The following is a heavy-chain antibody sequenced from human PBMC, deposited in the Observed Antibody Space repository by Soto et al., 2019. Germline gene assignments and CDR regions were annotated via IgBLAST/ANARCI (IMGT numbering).Heavy chain of an antibody. CDR2: ITHSGLT. CDR3: ARGYSVAVTGVGL. Sequence: QVPLQQFGAGLLKPSETLSLTCAVYGGSVSGYFWCWIRQPPGKGLEFIGEITHSGLTNYNPSLKSRVTISVDTSKTQFARKLASVTAADTAVYYCARGYSVAVTGVGLRGQGTLVTVSS. J-gene: IGHJ4*02. CDR1: GGSVSGYF. D-gene: IGHD6-19*01. V-gene: IGHV4-34*01.